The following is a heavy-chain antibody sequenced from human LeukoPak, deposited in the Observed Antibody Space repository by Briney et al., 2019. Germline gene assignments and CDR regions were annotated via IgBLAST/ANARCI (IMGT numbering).Heavy chain of an antibody. D-gene: IGHD2-2*01. CDR1: GFTFSNYG. CDR2: ISGNGGST. J-gene: IGHJ4*02. V-gene: IGHV3-64D*06. Sequence: GGSLRLSCSASGFTFSNYGMHWVRQAPGKGLEYVSAISGNGGSTHYADSVKGRFTISRDNSKITLYLQMSSLRAEDTAVYYCVKEHCSSTSCFYFDYWGQGTLVTVSS. CDR3: VKEHCSSTSCFYFDY.